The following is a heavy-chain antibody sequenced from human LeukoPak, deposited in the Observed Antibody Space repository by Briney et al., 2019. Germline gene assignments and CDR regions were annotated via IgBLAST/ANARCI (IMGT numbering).Heavy chain of an antibody. V-gene: IGHV4-34*01. D-gene: IGHD2-2*02. CDR1: GGSFSGYY. CDR3: ARIVVVPAAIFPYYYYYMDV. Sequence: SETLSLTCTVYGGSFSGYYWSWIRQPPGKGLEWIGEINHSGSTNYNPSLKSRVTISVDTSKNQFSLKLSPVTAADTAVYYCARIVVVPAAIFPYYYYYMDVWGKGTTVTVSS. CDR2: INHSGST. J-gene: IGHJ6*03.